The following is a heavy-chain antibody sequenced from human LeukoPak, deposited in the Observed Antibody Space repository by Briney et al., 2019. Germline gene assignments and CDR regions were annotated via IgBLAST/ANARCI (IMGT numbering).Heavy chain of an antibody. V-gene: IGHV3-53*01. Sequence: GGSLRLSCAASGFTFSNSYMSWVRQAPGKGLEWVSLIYPSGNIYYADSVKGRFTISRDNSKNTLFLQMNSLRADDTAVYYCSRVGMRKFDPWGQGTLVTVSS. J-gene: IGHJ5*02. CDR3: SRVGMRKFDP. CDR1: GFTFSNSY. CDR2: IYPSGNI. D-gene: IGHD7-27*01.